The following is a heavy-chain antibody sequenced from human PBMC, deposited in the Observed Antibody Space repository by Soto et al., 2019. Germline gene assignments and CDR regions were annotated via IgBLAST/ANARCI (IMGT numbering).Heavy chain of an antibody. D-gene: IGHD6-13*01. CDR2: IYYRGNT. CDR1: CDSIARGAYY. CDR3: ARSGYGSTDFDH. J-gene: IGHJ4*02. V-gene: IGHV4-31*03. Sequence: LSLTCTVSCDSIARGAYYWTWIRQHPGQGLEWLGYIYYRGNTYYNPSLESRVSISLDTSENQFSLKLTSVTAADTAVYYCARSGYGSTDFDHWGQGTRVTVSS.